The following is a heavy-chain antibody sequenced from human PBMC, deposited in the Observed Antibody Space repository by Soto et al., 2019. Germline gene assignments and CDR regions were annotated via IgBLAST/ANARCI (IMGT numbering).Heavy chain of an antibody. CDR2: LIGGHYGT. Sequence: GSLRLSCTASGFTLQDYAMAWVRQAPGKGLEWVSTLIGGHYGTAYSYSVKGRFTVSRDNSKNCLYLQMNSLGVEDTAMYFCAKGKSTGDIDWFDPWGQGSLVTVSS. J-gene: IGHJ5*02. CDR3: AKGKSTGDIDWFDP. CDR1: GFTLQDYA. D-gene: IGHD3-10*01. V-gene: IGHV3-23*01.